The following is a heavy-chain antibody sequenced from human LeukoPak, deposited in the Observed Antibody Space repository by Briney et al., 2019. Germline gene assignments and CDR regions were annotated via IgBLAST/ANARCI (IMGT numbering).Heavy chain of an antibody. V-gene: IGHV3-30*01. Sequence: GGSPRLSCAASGFTFSIYAMHWVRQAPGTGLEWVAVISYDGSNKYYADSVRGRFTISRDNSKNALDLQMNSLRAEDTAVYYCARGVATVDYWGQGTLVTVSS. CDR1: GFTFSIYA. CDR3: ARGVATVDY. D-gene: IGHD5-12*01. J-gene: IGHJ4*02. CDR2: ISYDGSNK.